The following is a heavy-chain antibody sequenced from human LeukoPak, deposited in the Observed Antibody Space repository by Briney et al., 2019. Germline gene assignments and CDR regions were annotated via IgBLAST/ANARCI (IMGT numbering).Heavy chain of an antibody. D-gene: IGHD1-1*01. J-gene: IGHJ4*02. CDR1: GFSISSGYY. CDR3: AREAERRIVN. CDR2: SHPSGTT. V-gene: IGHV4-38-2*02. Sequence: SEDLSLTCVVSGFSISSGYYWGWVRQPPGRGLEWIVNSHPSGTTFYNSSLKSRVAMSIDTSKNQFSLKLVSVTAADTAVYYCAREAERRIVNWGQGTLVTVSS.